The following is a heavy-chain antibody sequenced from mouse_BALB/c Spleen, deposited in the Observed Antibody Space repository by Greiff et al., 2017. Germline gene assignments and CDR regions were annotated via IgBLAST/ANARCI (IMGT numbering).Heavy chain of an antibody. V-gene: IGHV2-9*02. Sequence: AKLVESGPGLVAPSQSLSITCTVSGFSLTSYGVHWVRQPPGKGLEWLGVIWAGGSTNYNSALMSRLSISKDNSKSQVFLKMNSLQTDDTAMYYCARDREVRRSYAMDYWGQGTSVTVSS. CDR1: GFSLTSYG. D-gene: IGHD2-14*01. CDR2: IWAGGST. CDR3: ARDREVRRSYAMDY. J-gene: IGHJ4*01.